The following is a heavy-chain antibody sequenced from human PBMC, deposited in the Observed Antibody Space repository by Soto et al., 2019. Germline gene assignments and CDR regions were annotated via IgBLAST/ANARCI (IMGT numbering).Heavy chain of an antibody. J-gene: IGHJ4*02. V-gene: IGHV2-5*02. Sequence: QITLKESGPTLVKPTQTLTLTCTFSGFSLSTSEVGVGWIRQPPGKALEWLALIYWDDDKRYSPSLKRTRTIYKAPSKSQVVLTMTNTDPVDTGTDYCALSGYITTRHGQTWDYWGQGNLVPVSS. CDR2: IYWDDDK. CDR1: GFSLSTSEVG. D-gene: IGHD6-13*01. CDR3: ALSGYITTRHGQTWDY.